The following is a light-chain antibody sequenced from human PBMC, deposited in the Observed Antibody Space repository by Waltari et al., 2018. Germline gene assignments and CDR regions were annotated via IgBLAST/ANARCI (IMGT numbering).Light chain of an antibody. CDR2: EVS. J-gene: IGLJ2*01. CDR3: SSYTGSDNLGV. CDR1: SSDVGGYNY. Sequence: QSTLTQPPSASGSPGQSVTISRTGTSSDVGGYNYVSWYPQHPGKVPKLMIYEVSKRPSGVPDRFSGAKSGNTASLTVSGLQAEDEADYYCSSYTGSDNLGVFGGGTKLTVL. V-gene: IGLV2-8*01.